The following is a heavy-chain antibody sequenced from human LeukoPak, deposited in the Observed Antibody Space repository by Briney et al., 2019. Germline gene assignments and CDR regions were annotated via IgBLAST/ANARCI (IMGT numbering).Heavy chain of an antibody. CDR1: EFTFSWFW. J-gene: IGHJ4*02. CDR2: VNTDGTIT. V-gene: IGHV3-74*01. CDR3: ARSYSYYHDSSGSEF. Sequence: GGSLRLSCAASEFTFSWFWMHWVRQAPGMGLVWVSRVNTDGTITNYADSVKGRFTISRDNAKNTLYLQMNSLRVEDTAVYFCARSYSYYHDSSGSEFWGQGTLVTVSS. D-gene: IGHD3-22*01.